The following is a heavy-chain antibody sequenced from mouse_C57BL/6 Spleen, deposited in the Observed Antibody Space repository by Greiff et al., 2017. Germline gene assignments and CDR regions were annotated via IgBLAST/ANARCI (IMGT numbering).Heavy chain of an antibody. CDR3: ARLVTTPYAMDY. CDR1: GYTFTDYY. CDR2: INPNNGGT. V-gene: IGHV1-26*01. J-gene: IGHJ4*01. D-gene: IGHD2-1*01. Sequence: EVQLQQSGPELVKPGASVKISCKASGYTFTDYYMNWVKQTHGKTLEWIGDINPNNGGTSSNQKFKGKATLTVDKSSSTAYMQLSSLTSEDSAVYYCARLVTTPYAMDYWGQGTSVTVSS.